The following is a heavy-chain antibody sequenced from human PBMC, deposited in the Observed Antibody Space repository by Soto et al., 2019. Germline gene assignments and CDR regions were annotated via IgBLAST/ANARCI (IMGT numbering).Heavy chain of an antibody. CDR1: GGSISSAGAS. J-gene: IGHJ4*02. CDR3: ARDASVSGGDQAPFDN. Sequence: ASETLCLTCTVSGGSISSAGASWSWIGHHPGKGLEWIGNISYTGTPYYNPSLRSRVTISVDPSKNQFSLRLNSVTGADAAAYDCARDASVSGGDQAPFDNWGQGTRFTVSS. V-gene: IGHV4-31*03. D-gene: IGHD3-3*01. CDR2: ISYTGTP.